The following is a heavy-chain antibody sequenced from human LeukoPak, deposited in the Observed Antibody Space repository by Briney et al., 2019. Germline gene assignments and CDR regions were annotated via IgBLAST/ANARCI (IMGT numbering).Heavy chain of an antibody. J-gene: IGHJ3*02. V-gene: IGHV3-74*01. Sequence: GGSLRLSCAASGFTFSSYWMHWVRQAPGKGLVWVSRINTDGSSTSYADSVKGRFTISRDNAKNTLYLQMNSLRAEDTAVYYCARDRSNYDFWSGYHDAFDIWAKGQRSPSLQ. CDR1: GFTFSSYW. D-gene: IGHD3-3*01. CDR3: ARDRSNYDFWSGYHDAFDI. CDR2: INTDGSST.